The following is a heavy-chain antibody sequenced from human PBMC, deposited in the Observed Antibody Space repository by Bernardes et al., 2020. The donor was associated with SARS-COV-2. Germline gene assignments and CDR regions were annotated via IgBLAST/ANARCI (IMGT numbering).Heavy chain of an antibody. CDR3: AKTLGSSWYGFDS. D-gene: IGHD6-13*01. CDR1: GFSFTNYA. CDR2: INDSGYST. Sequence: GGSLRLSCAASGFSFTNYAVTWVRQAPGKGLEWVSSINDSGYSTYYAESVKGRFTISRDVSKSTLYLQMNNLRVEDTAVYYCAKTLGSSWYGFDSWGQGTLVTVSS. V-gene: IGHV3-23*01. J-gene: IGHJ4*02.